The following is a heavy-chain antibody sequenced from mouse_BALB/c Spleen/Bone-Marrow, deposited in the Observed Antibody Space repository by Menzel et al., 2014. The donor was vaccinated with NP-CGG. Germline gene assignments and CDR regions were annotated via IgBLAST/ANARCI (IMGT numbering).Heavy chain of an antibody. Sequence: QVQLQQSGPELVKPGASVRISCKASGYTFTSYYIHWVKQRPGQGLEWIGWIYPGNVNTKYNEKFKGKATLTADKSSNSAYMQLSSLTAEDSAVYFCARGSSFDYWGQGTTLTVSS. CDR2: IYPGNVNT. V-gene: IGHV1S56*01. J-gene: IGHJ2*01. CDR1: GYTFTSYY. D-gene: IGHD1-1*01. CDR3: ARGSSFDY.